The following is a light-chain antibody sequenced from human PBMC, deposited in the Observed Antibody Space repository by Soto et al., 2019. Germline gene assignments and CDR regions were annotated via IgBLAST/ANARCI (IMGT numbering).Light chain of an antibody. CDR1: QSIGRY. CDR3: QQTYSAPPT. V-gene: IGKV1-39*01. Sequence: DIQMTQSPSSLSASVGDRVTISCRASQSIGRYLNWYQQKPGKAPKLLIYGTSTLQSGVPSRFSGGGSAIDFTLTITSLQPEDFATYYCQQTYSAPPTFGGGTKVEI. J-gene: IGKJ4*01. CDR2: GTS.